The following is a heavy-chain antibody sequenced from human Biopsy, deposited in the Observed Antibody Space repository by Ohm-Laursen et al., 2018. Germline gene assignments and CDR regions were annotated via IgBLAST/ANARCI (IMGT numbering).Heavy chain of an antibody. CDR1: GDSINNYY. D-gene: IGHD6-13*01. Sequence: GTLSLTCTVSGDSINNYYWSWIRQPAGKGLEWIGRIYTSGSPNYNLSLESRVTMSVDTSKNQFSLNLRSVTAADTAVYYCARVPLPGIGAAYQGRFLYGMDVWGQGTTVSVSS. J-gene: IGHJ6*02. CDR3: ARVPLPGIGAAYQGRFLYGMDV. CDR2: IYTSGSP. V-gene: IGHV4-4*07.